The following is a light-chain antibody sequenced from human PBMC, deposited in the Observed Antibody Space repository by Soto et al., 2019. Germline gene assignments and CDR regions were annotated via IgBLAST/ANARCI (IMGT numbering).Light chain of an antibody. CDR3: QQYNNWPPET. Sequence: RTQSPSTLSGSVGDRVTITCRASQTISSWLAWYQQKPGQAPRLLIYGASTRATGIPDRFSGSGSGTDFTLTISRLGPEDFAVFYCQQYNNWPPETFGQGTKVDI. CDR1: QTISSW. CDR2: GAS. V-gene: IGKV3D-15*01. J-gene: IGKJ1*01.